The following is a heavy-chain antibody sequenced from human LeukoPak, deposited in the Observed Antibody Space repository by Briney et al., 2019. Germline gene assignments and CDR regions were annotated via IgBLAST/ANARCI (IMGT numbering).Heavy chain of an antibody. J-gene: IGHJ5*02. D-gene: IGHD2-15*01. V-gene: IGHV1-2*06. CDR2: INPNSRVT. CDR3: ARSSMVDAASPGT. CDR1: GYTFTGYY. Sequence: GASVKVSCKASGYTFTGYYIHWVRQAPGQGLEWMGRINPNSRVTNYAQKFQGRVTMTRDTSISTAYMDLSSLTYDDAAFYYCARSSMVDAASPGTWGQGTLVTVSS.